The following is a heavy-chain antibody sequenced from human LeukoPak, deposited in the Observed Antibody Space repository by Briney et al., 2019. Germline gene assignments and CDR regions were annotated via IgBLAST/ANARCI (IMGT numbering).Heavy chain of an antibody. Sequence: GGSLRLSCAASGFTFSSYWMSWVRQAPGKGLEWVANIKQDGSEKYYVDSVKGRFTISRDNAKNSLYLQMNSLRAEDTAVYYCARKAYHYYDSSGYYLTLDYWGQGTLVTVSS. D-gene: IGHD3-22*01. V-gene: IGHV3-7*03. CDR2: IKQDGSEK. CDR1: GFTFSSYW. CDR3: ARKAYHYYDSSGYYLTLDY. J-gene: IGHJ4*02.